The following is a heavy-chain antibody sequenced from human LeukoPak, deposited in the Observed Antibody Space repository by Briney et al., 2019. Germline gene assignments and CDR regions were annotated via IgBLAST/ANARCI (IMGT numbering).Heavy chain of an antibody. CDR2: IYTSGST. Sequence: SETLSLTCTVSGGSISSYYWSWIRQPAGKGLEWIGRIYTSGSTNYNPPLKSRVTMSVDTSKNQCSLKLSSATAGDTAVYYFARNYDSNDAFYIWGQGAMVTVSS. J-gene: IGHJ3*02. V-gene: IGHV4-4*07. D-gene: IGHD3-22*01. CDR1: GGSISSYY. CDR3: ARNYDSNDAFYI.